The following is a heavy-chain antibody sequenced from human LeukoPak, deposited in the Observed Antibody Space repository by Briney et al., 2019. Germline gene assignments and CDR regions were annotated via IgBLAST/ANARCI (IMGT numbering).Heavy chain of an antibody. CDR3: AKPSSSWFDY. J-gene: IGHJ5*01. Sequence: GGSLRLSCAASGFTFSSYAMSWVRQAPGKGLEWVSAISGSDDSTYYADSVKSRFTISRDNSKNTLYLQMNSLRAEDTAVYYCAKPSSSWFDYWGQGTLVTVSS. CDR2: ISGSDDST. CDR1: GFTFSSYA. V-gene: IGHV3-23*01. D-gene: IGHD6-13*01.